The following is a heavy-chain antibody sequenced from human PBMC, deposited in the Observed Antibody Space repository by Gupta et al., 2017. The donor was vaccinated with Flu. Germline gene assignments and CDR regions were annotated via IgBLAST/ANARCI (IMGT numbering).Heavy chain of an antibody. CDR1: GYIFTSYW. Sequence: EVQLVQSVAEVKKPGESLRISCKGPGYIFTSYWISWVRQMPGKVLGWMGRIDPSDSYTTYNPSFQGHVTISADKSISTAYLQWSSLMAADNAMYYCASPGSRGWNYFDYWGQGTLVTVSS. J-gene: IGHJ4*02. CDR2: IDPSDSYT. CDR3: ASPGSRGWNYFDY. V-gene: IGHV5-10-1*01. D-gene: IGHD6-19*01.